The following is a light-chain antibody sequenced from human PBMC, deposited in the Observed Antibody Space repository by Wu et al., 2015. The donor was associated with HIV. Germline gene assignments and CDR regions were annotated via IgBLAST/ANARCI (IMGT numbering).Light chain of an antibody. J-gene: IGKJ1*01. CDR3: QQYHNWQT. V-gene: IGKV3-15*01. CDR2: DAS. CDR1: QSVNYY. Sequence: EIVLTQSPATLSLSPGERAILSCRASQSVNYYVAWYQHKPGQAPRLLIYDASNRATDIPARFSGSGSGTEFTLTISGMQSEDFAVYYCQQYHNWQTFGQGTKVEIK.